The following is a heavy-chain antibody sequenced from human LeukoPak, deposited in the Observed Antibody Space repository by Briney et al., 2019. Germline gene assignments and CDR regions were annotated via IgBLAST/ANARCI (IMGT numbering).Heavy chain of an antibody. CDR3: ARVVYSGYDFRGAMDV. CDR2: IYYTGST. V-gene: IGHV4-59*01. CDR1: GGSISSYY. Sequence: TPSETLSLTCTISGGSISSYYWSWIRQPPGKGLEWIGYIYYTGSTNHNPSLKSRVTISVDTSKNQFSLKLSSVTAADTAVYYCARVVYSGYDFRGAMDVWGKGTTVTVSS. D-gene: IGHD5-12*01. J-gene: IGHJ6*03.